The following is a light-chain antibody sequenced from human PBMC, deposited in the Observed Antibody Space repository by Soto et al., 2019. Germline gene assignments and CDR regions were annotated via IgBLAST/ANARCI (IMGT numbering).Light chain of an antibody. Sequence: DIQITKSPSTRSASVGDRFTITGGASQNINSWLAWYQQKPGKAPNLLIYDASTLESGVPSRFSGSGSGTEFTLTISSLQPEDFATYYCQQFYSFSRTFGQGTKVDIK. CDR2: DAS. J-gene: IGKJ1*01. CDR1: QNINSW. CDR3: QQFYSFSRT. V-gene: IGKV1-5*01.